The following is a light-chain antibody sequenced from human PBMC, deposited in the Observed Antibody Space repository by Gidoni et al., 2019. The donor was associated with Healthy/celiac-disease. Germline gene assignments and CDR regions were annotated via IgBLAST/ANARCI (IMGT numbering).Light chain of an antibody. CDR2: EVS. CDR1: SSDVGDYNF. J-gene: IGLJ1*01. CDR3: SSYTSSSIRYV. Sequence: QSALTQPASVSGSPGQSITISCTGTSSDVGDYNFVSWYQQHPGKDPKLMIYEVSKRPSGVSNRFSGSKSGNTASLTISGLQAEDEADYYCSSYTSSSIRYVFGTGTKVTVL. V-gene: IGLV2-14*01.